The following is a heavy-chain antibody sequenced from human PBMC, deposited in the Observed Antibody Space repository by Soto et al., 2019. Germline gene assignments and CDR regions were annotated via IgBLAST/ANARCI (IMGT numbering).Heavy chain of an antibody. Sequence: PSETLSLTCAVSSGSISSSNLWSWVRQPPGKGLEWIGEIYHSGNTNYNPSLMSRVTMSVDKSKNQFSLKLNSVTAADTAVYYCTRSPTAGDGTEKPTPWFDPWGQGTLVTVSS. CDR3: TRSPTAGDGTEKPTPWFDP. D-gene: IGHD2-8*02. V-gene: IGHV4-4*02. CDR1: SGSISSSNL. J-gene: IGHJ5*02. CDR2: IYHSGNT.